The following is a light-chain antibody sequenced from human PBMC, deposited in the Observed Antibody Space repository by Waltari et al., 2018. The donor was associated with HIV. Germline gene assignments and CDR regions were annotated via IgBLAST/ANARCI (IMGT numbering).Light chain of an antibody. J-gene: IGLJ2*01. Sequence: QSVLTQPPSASGTPGPRVPISCSGSSSNIGSNYVSWYHQFPGTPPKLLIYRNNKRPSGVPDRFSGSKSGNSASLTLCGLRAEDEANYYCSALTGRKSVIFGGGTKLTVL. CDR1: SSNIGSNY. V-gene: IGLV1-47*01. CDR3: SALTGRKSVI. CDR2: RNN.